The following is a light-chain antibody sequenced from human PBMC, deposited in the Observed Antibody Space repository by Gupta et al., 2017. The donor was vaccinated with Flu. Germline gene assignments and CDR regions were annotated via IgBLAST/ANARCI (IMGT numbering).Light chain of an antibody. CDR3: HHYNSYSRES. CDR1: QSINNW. V-gene: IGKV1-5*03. J-gene: IGKJ2*03. CDR2: KAS. Sequence: STLSASVGDRVTITCRASQSINNWLAWYQQKPGKAPKLLIYKASSLQSGVPSRFSGSGSGTEXSLTISXLQPDAFAIYYCHHYNSYSRESFGXGTKVEIK.